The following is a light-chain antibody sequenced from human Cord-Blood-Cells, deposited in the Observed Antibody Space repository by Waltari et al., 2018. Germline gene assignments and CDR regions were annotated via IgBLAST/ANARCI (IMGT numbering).Light chain of an antibody. CDR3: QQSYSTPRT. CDR1: QSISSY. J-gene: IGKJ1*01. Sequence: IQMTQSASPLSASVGDRVTVTCQASQSISSYLNLYQQKPGKAPKLLIYAASSLQSGVPSRFSGSGSGTDFTLTISSLQPEDFATYYCQQSYSTPRTFGQGTKVEIK. V-gene: IGKV1-39*01. CDR2: AAS.